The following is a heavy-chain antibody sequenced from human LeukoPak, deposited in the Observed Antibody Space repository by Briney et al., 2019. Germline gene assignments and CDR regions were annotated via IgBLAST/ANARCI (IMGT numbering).Heavy chain of an antibody. CDR1: GFTVSSNY. CDR2: IGPGGDNK. J-gene: IGHJ3*02. V-gene: IGHV3-23*01. CDR3: AQDISWFAFDI. Sequence: GGSLRLSCAASGFTVSSNYMSWVRQAPGKGLEWVSGIGPGGDNKYYADSLEGRFTISRDNSKNTVYLQMNSLRAEDTALYYCAQDISWFAFDIWGQGTMVTVSS. D-gene: IGHD3-10*01.